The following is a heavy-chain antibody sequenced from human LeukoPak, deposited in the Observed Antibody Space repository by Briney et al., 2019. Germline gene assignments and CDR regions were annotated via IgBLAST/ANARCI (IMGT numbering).Heavy chain of an antibody. CDR2: IREDGSEK. J-gene: IGHJ4*02. CDR3: ASGRQLGY. CDR1: GFTFSNYW. V-gene: IGHV3-7*01. Sequence: GGSLRLSCAASGFTFSNYWMSWVRQAPGKGLEWVANIREDGSEKYYVDSAKGRFTISRDNARNSLYLQMNSLRAEDTAVYYCASGRQLGYWGQGTLVTVSS. D-gene: IGHD6-13*01.